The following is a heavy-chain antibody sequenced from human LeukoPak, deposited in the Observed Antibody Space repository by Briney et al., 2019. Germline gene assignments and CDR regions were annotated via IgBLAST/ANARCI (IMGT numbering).Heavy chain of an antibody. J-gene: IGHJ4*02. D-gene: IGHD7-27*01. CDR3: AKDGGLWVSAHWGDS. CDR2: ITTSDGNT. Sequence: GSLRLSCAASGFTFISYTMSWVRQAPGKGLEWVPTITTSDGNTYYADSVKGRFTVSRDNSKNTLFLQMNSLRAEDTAVYYCAKDGGLWVSAHWGDSWGRGTLVTVSS. CDR1: GFTFISYT. V-gene: IGHV3-23*01.